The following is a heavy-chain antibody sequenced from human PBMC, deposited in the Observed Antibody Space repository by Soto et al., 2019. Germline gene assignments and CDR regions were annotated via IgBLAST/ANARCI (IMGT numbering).Heavy chain of an antibody. Sequence: EVQLLESGGGLVQPGGSLRLSCVASGLTFSVSAMTWVRQAPGKGLEWVSTTGLSGRTTYYGDSVKGRFTASRDNSKNTLDLQMSSLRAEDTAVYDCATVHNTSRSFNFWGRGTLVTFSS. D-gene: IGHD1-20*01. CDR2: TGLSGRTT. CDR1: GLTFSVSA. CDR3: ATVHNTSRSFNF. V-gene: IGHV3-23*01. J-gene: IGHJ4*02.